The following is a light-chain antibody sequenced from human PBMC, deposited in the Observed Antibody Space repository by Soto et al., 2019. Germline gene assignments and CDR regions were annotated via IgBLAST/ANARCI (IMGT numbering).Light chain of an antibody. V-gene: IGLV2-23*02. CDR2: EVN. J-gene: IGLJ2*01. Sequence: QSALTQPASVSGSPEQSIAISCTGNSSGIGTFNLVSWYQQHPGKAPKLIIYEVNKRPSGISSRFSGSKSGNTASLTISGLQAEDEADYYCYSFAGFNTQFGGGTKVTVL. CDR1: SSGIGTFNL. CDR3: YSFAGFNTQ.